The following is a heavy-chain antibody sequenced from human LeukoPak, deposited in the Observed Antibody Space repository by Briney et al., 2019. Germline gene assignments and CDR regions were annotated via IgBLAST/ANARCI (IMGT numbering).Heavy chain of an antibody. V-gene: IGHV3-74*01. CDR3: ASSYRITGTTYYY. J-gene: IGHJ4*02. Sequence: PGGSLRLSCSASGFTFSSFWMHWVRHVPGKGLVWVSGVSSDGRITNYADFVKGRFTVSRDTAKNTLSLQMDSLRADDTAIYYCASSYRITGTTYYYWGQGTLATVSS. CDR2: VSSDGRIT. CDR1: GFTFSSFW. D-gene: IGHD1-20*01.